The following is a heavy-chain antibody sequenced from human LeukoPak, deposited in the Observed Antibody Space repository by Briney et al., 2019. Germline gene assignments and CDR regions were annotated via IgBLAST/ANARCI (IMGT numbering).Heavy chain of an antibody. CDR1: GGSITGYY. J-gene: IGHJ4*02. D-gene: IGHD3-10*01. CDR2: IYYTGST. Sequence: SETLSLTCTVSGGSITGYYWSWIWQPPGKGLEWLRDIYYTGSTNYNPSLKSRVTISLDTSKNQLSLKLSPVTAADSAFYYCARLNFGGVDYWGQGTLVTVSS. CDR3: ARLNFGGVDY. V-gene: IGHV4-59*08.